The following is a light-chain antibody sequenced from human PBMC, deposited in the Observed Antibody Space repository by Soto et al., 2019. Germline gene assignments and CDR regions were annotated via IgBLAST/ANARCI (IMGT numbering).Light chain of an antibody. V-gene: IGLV2-23*01. J-gene: IGLJ2*01. CDR1: SNDVGRYNL. CDR2: EAT. Sequence: QSALTQPASVSGSPEQSITISCTGTSNDVGRYNLVSWYQQHPGKATKVMIYEATKRPSGVSNRFSGTNSGYTASLTISARLADEDADDYCCPSADSSFVLFGGGTKLTVL. CDR3: CPSADSSFVL.